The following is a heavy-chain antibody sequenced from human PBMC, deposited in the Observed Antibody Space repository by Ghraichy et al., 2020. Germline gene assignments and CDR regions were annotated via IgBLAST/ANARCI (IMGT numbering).Heavy chain of an antibody. CDR1: GFTFSSYA. CDR2: ISGSGGST. J-gene: IGHJ4*02. D-gene: IGHD4-17*01. V-gene: IGHV3-23*01. CDR3: AKARRVAVTTHPFDY. Sequence: GGSLRLSCAASGFTFSSYAMSWVRQAPGKGLEWVSAISGSGGSTYYADSVKGRFTISRDNSKNTLYLQMNSLRAEDTAVYYCAKARRVAVTTHPFDYWGQGTLVTVSS.